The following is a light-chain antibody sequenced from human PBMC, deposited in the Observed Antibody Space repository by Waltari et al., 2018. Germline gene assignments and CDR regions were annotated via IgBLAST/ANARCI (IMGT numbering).Light chain of an antibody. J-gene: IGKJ2*01. CDR3: QQYYSTPYT. CDR2: WAS. Sequence: DIVMTQSPASLAVSLGERATINCTSSPSVLYSSNNKNYLAWYQQKPGQPPKLLIYWASTRESGVPDRFSGSGSGTDFTLTISSLQAEDVAVYYCQQYYSTPYTFGQGTKLGIK. V-gene: IGKV4-1*01. CDR1: PSVLYSSNNKNY.